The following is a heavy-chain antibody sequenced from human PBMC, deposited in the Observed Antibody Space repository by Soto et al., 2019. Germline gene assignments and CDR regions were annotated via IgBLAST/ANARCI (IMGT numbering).Heavy chain of an antibody. CDR2: IIPIFGTA. CDR1: GGTFSSYA. CDR3: ARDVRGCSGGSCYSGYYYYGMDV. Sequence: QVQLVQSGAEVKKPGSSVKVSCKASGGTFSSYAISWVRQAPGQGLEWMGGIIPIFGTANYAQKFQGRVTITADESTSTAYMELSSLRSEDTAVYYCARDVRGCSGGSCYSGYYYYGMDVWGQGTTVTVSS. V-gene: IGHV1-69*01. D-gene: IGHD2-15*01. J-gene: IGHJ6*02.